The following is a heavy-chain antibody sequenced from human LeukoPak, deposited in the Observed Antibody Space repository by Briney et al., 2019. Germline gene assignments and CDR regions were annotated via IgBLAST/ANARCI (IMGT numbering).Heavy chain of an antibody. CDR3: ARDGSRKDSTLFDY. J-gene: IGHJ4*02. CDR2: VRGKNGDR. CDR1: GYTFTSYS. D-gene: IGHD6-13*01. Sequence: WASVKVSCKASGYTFTSYSIRWVRQAPGQGLEWLGWVRGKNGDRNSAQKIQGRDPMTTDTSTTTAYMELRSLTSDDTAVYYCARDGSRKDSTLFDYWGQGPLVIVSS. V-gene: IGHV1-18*01.